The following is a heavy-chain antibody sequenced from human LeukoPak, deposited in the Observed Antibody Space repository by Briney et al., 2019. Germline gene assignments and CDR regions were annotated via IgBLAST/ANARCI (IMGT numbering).Heavy chain of an antibody. J-gene: IGHJ4*02. CDR3: ASTLVGAVARRDH. D-gene: IGHD6-19*01. CDR1: GFTFSSYW. CDR2: IKQDGSEK. V-gene: IGHV3-7*01. Sequence: GGSLRLSCAASGFTFSSYWVSWVRQAPGKGLEWVANIKQDGSEKYYVDSVKGRFTISRDNAKNSLYLQMNSLRAEDTAVYYCASTLVGAVARRDHWGQGTLVTVSS.